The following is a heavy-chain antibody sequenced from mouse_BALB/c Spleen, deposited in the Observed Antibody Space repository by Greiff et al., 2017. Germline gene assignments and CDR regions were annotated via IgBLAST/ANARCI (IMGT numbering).Heavy chain of an antibody. CDR3: ARSYYGYGAMDY. Sequence: QVQLQQSGAELVKPGASVKLSCKASGYTFTSYWMHWVKQRPGQGLEWIGEIDPSDSYTNYNQKFKGKATLTVDKSSSTAYMQLSSLTSEDSAVYYCARSYYGYGAMDYWGQGTSVTVSS. CDR1: GYTFTSYW. CDR2: IDPSDSYT. V-gene: IGHV1-69*02. J-gene: IGHJ4*01. D-gene: IGHD1-2*01.